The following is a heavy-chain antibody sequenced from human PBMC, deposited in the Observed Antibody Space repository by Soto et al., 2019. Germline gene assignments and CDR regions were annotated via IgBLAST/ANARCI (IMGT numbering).Heavy chain of an antibody. CDR3: ERLHSYGYEDS. CDR2: IFPGDSDT. CDR1: GYIFAHYW. J-gene: IGHJ4*02. D-gene: IGHD5-18*01. V-gene: IGHV5-51*01. Sequence: GESLKISCKGFGYIFAHYWIGWLRQMPGKGLEWIGIIFPGDSDTRYRPSFRGQVTISADTSTGTAYLQWSGLEASDTATYYCERLHSYGYEDSWGQGTLVTVSS.